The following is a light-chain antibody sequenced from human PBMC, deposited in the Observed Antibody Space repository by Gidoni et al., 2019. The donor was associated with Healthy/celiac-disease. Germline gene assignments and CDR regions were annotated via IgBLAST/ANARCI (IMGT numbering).Light chain of an antibody. CDR2: GAS. J-gene: IGKJ2*04. CDR3: QQYNNWFGRS. V-gene: IGKV3-15*01. Sequence: EIVMTQSPATLSVSPGERATLSCRASQSVSSNLAWYQQKPGQAPRLLIYGASTRATGIPARFSGSGSGTEFTLTISSLQSEDFAVYYCQQYNNWFGRSFGQGTKLEIK. CDR1: QSVSSN.